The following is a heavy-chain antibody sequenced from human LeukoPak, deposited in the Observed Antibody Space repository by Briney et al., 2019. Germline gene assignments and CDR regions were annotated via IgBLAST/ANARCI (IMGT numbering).Heavy chain of an antibody. D-gene: IGHD7-27*01. J-gene: IGHJ2*01. Sequence: GGSLRLSCEASGFTFRTYGMAWVRQAPGKRLEWVSGITGSSTWTYYADSVKGRFTISRDNSKNTLHLQMNSLRAEDTAIYYCARELVSLGTGYFDLWGRGTLVTVSS. V-gene: IGHV3-23*01. CDR1: GFTFRTYG. CDR2: ITGSSTWT. CDR3: ARELVSLGTGYFDL.